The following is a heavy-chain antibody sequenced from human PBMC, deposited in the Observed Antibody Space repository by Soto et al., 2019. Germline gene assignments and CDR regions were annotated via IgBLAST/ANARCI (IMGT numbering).Heavy chain of an antibody. V-gene: IGHV1-46*01. CDR1: GYTFTTYY. Sequence: QVQLVQSGAEVKRPGASVKVSCKASGYTFTTYYMHWVRQAPGQGLEWLGIINPNGGSTTYAQKCQGIVTMNRDTSTSTVYLELSSLRSEDTAVYYWARAGYCSGGTCFHGNCDYWGQGTLVTVSA. CDR2: INPNGGST. J-gene: IGHJ4*02. CDR3: ARAGYCSGGTCFHGNCDY. D-gene: IGHD2-15*01.